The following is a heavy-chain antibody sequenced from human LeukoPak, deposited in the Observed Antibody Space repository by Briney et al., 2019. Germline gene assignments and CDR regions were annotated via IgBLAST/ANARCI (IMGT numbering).Heavy chain of an antibody. J-gene: IGHJ4*02. CDR3: ARDLGGGDDY. CDR2: INTDGSTT. CDR1: GFTFSRYW. Sequence: TGGSLRLSCAVSGFTFSRYWIHWVRQAPGKGLVWVSRINTDGSTTTYADSVKGRFTISRDNAKNTLYLQMNSLRAEDTAVYYCARDLGGGDDYWGQGTLVTVSS. V-gene: IGHV3-74*01. D-gene: IGHD2-15*01.